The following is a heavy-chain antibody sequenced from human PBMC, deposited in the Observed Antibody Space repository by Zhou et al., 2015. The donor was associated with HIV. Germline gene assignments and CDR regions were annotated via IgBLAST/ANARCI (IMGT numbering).Heavy chain of an antibody. Sequence: QVHLVQSGTEVKRPGASVTVSCKPSGFPLSTYEINWVRQAPGLRPQWMGWVNPNSGSAAYAPGLQGRLTMAWNTSTNTAHLELGGLTINDTAVYYCARHRLGYYYDSSGDNWFDTWGRGNPGHRLL. CDR3: ARHRLGYYYDSSGDNWFDT. CDR1: GFPLSTYE. D-gene: IGHD3-22*01. CDR2: VNPNSGSA. V-gene: IGHV1-8*01. J-gene: IGHJ5*02.